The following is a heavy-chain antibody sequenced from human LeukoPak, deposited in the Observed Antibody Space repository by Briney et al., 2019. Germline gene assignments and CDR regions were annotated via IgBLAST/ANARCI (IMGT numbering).Heavy chain of an antibody. V-gene: IGHV1-2*06. D-gene: IGHD3-16*02. CDR1: GYTFTDYY. J-gene: IGHJ6*03. CDR3: AREYYDYVWGSYRPYYYYYYMDV. Sequence: ASVKVSCKASGYTFTDYYIHWVRQAPGQGLEWMGRINPNSGGTNYAQKFQGRVTMTRDTSISTAYMELSRLRSNDTAVYYCAREYYDYVWGSYRPYYYYYYMDVWGKGTTVTVSS. CDR2: INPNSGGT.